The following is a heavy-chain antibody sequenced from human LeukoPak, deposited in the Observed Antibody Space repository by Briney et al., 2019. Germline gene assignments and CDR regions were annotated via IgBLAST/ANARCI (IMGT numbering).Heavy chain of an antibody. CDR2: IYYSGST. J-gene: IGHJ4*02. Sequence: PSETLSLTCTVSGGSISSYYWSWIRQPPGKGLEWIGYIYYSGSTNYNPSLKSRVTISVDTSKNRFSLKLSSVTAADTAVYYCARAGYGDFDYWGQGTLVTVSS. D-gene: IGHD4-17*01. V-gene: IGHV4-59*01. CDR3: ARAGYGDFDY. CDR1: GGSISSYY.